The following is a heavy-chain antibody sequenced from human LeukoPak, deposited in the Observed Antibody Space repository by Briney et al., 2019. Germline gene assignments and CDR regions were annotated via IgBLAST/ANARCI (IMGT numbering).Heavy chain of an antibody. CDR3: ARAYTGYSSGCSDY. CDR1: GGTFSSYA. V-gene: IGHV1-69*05. D-gene: IGHD6-19*01. J-gene: IGHJ4*02. Sequence: SVKVSCKASGGTFSSYAISWVRQAPGQGLEWMGGIIPIFGTANYAQKFQGRVTMTRDTSTSTVYMELSSLRSEDTAVYYCARAYTGYSSGCSDYWGQGTLVTVSS. CDR2: IIPIFGTA.